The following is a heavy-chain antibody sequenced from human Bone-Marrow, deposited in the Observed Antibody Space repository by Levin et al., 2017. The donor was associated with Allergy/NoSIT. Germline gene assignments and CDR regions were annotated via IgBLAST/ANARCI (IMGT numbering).Heavy chain of an antibody. D-gene: IGHD6-6*01. CDR2: INWNSADI. V-gene: IGHV3-9*01. CDR1: GFTFDDYA. J-gene: IGHJ3*01. CDR3: AKDRAAPSVTASDKDAFDV. Sequence: PGGSLRLSCAASGFTFDDYAMHWVRHAPGKGLEWVAGINWNSADIDYAASVKGRFSISRDNVKNFLYLQMNSLRPEDTAFYYCAKDRAAPSVTASDKDAFDVWGQGSMVTVSS.